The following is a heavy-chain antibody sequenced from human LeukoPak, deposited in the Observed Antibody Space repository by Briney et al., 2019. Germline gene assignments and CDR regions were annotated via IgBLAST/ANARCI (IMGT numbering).Heavy chain of an antibody. V-gene: IGHV1-69*05. CDR1: GGTFSSYA. CDR3: ASQLTHCSSTSCYHLDAFDI. Sequence: SVKVSCKVSGGTFSSYAISWVRQAPGQGLEWMGGIIPIFGTANYAQKFQGRVTITTDESTSTAYMELSSLRSEDTAVYYCASQLTHCSSTSCYHLDAFDIWGQGTMVTVSS. J-gene: IGHJ3*02. D-gene: IGHD2-2*01. CDR2: IIPIFGTA.